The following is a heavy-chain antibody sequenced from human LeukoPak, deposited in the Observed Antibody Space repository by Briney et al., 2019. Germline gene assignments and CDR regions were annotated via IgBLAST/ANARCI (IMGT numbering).Heavy chain of an antibody. CDR1: GHTFTGNY. V-gene: IGHV1-2*02. D-gene: IGHD6-19*01. Sequence: ASVKVSCKASGHTFTGNYIHWVRQVPGQGLEWMGWINPNGGGTNYAQKFQDRVTMTRDTSTSTAYMELSRLTSDDTAVYYCARDVDSGWYYGYWGQGTLVTVSS. CDR3: ARDVDSGWYYGY. J-gene: IGHJ4*02. CDR2: INPNGGGT.